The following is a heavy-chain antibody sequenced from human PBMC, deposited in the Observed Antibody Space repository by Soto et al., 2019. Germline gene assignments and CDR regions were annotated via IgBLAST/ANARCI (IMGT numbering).Heavy chain of an antibody. CDR1: GGSISSYY. J-gene: IGHJ4*02. V-gene: IGHV4-59*01. CDR2: IYYSGST. CDR3: ARVIGPYYYDSSGYYDY. D-gene: IGHD3-22*01. Sequence: SETLSLTCTVSGGSISSYYWSWIRQPPGKGLEWIGYIYYSGSTNYNPSLKSRVTTSVDTSKNQFSLKLSSVTAADTAVYYCARVIGPYYYDSSGYYDYWGQGTLVTVSS.